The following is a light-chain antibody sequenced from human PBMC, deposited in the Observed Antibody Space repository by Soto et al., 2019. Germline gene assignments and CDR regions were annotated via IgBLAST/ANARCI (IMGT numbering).Light chain of an antibody. CDR1: SSDFGDYNY. CDR2: EVS. J-gene: IGLJ1*01. Sequence: QSVLTQPASVSGSPGQSITISCTGTSSDFGDYNYVSWYQQHPGKAPKPMIYEVSDRPSGVSNRFSSSKSGNTASLTISGLQAEDEADYYCNSYTSTNTLVFGTGTKLTVL. V-gene: IGLV2-14*01. CDR3: NSYTSTNTLV.